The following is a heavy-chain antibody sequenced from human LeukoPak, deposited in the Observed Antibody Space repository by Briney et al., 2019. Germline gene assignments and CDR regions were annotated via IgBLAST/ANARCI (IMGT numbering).Heavy chain of an antibody. V-gene: IGHV1-2*02. D-gene: IGHD3-22*01. Sequence: GASVKVSCKASGYTFTDYYIHWVRQAPGHGLEWMGWINLNSGGTDYVQNFQGRVTMTGDTSISTAYMELSRLRSDDTAVYYCARDDSSGYSTSKYNCFDPWGQGTLVIVSS. CDR3: ARDDSSGYSTSKYNCFDP. CDR1: GYTFTDYY. J-gene: IGHJ5*02. CDR2: INLNSGGT.